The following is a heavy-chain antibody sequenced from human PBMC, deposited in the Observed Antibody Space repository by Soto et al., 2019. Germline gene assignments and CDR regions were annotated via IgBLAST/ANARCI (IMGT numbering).Heavy chain of an antibody. CDR1: GFTFSSYA. CDR3: ARDRGPWNGGNPLEGVDY. CDR2: ISYDGSNK. Sequence: QVQLVESGGGVVQPGRSLRLSCAASGFTFSSYAMHWVRQAPGKGLEWVAVISYDGSNKYYADSVKGRFTISRDNSKNTLYLQMNILRAEDTAVYYCARDRGPWNGGNPLEGVDYWGQGTLVTVSS. D-gene: IGHD1-1*01. J-gene: IGHJ4*02. V-gene: IGHV3-30-3*01.